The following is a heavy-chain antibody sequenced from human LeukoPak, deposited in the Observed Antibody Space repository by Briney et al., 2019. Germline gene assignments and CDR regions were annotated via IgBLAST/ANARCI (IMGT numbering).Heavy chain of an antibody. CDR3: AREGLGEYMAHDAFDL. Sequence: ASVKVSCKASGYSFSDNGLNWVRQAPGQGLEWMGWISPYNGNTKYVENLEGRVTMTTDASTNTAYMELRSLTSDDTAAYYCAREGLGEYMAHDAFDLWGQGTMVIVSS. V-gene: IGHV1-18*04. D-gene: IGHD3-16*01. CDR2: ISPYNGNT. CDR1: GYSFSDNG. J-gene: IGHJ3*01.